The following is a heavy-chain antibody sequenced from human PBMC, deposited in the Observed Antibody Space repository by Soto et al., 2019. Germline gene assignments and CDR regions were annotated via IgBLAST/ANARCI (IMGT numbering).Heavy chain of an antibody. D-gene: IGHD2-2*01. CDR3: ARGPAKRPVWCSSTSCPRGGWFDP. CDR2: IYTSGST. V-gene: IGHV4-4*07. CDR1: GGSISSYY. J-gene: IGHJ5*02. Sequence: KPSETLSLTCTVSGGSISSYYWSWIRQPAGKGLEWIGRIYTSGSTNYNPSLKSRVTMSVDTSKNQFSLKLSSVTAADTAVYYCARGPAKRPVWCSSTSCPRGGWFDPWGQGTLVTVSS.